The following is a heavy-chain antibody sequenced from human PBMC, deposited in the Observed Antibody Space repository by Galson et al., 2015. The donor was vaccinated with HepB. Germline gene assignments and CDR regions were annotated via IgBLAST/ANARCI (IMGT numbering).Heavy chain of an antibody. Sequence: ETLSLTCTVSGGSISSSSYYWGWIRQPPGKGLEWIGSIYYSGSTYYNPSLKSRVTISVDTSKNQFSLKLSSVTAADTAVYYCARRTASSSLDYWGQGTLVTVSS. CDR3: ARRTASSSLDY. V-gene: IGHV4-39*01. CDR1: GGSISSSSYY. CDR2: IYYSGST. D-gene: IGHD6-13*01. J-gene: IGHJ4*02.